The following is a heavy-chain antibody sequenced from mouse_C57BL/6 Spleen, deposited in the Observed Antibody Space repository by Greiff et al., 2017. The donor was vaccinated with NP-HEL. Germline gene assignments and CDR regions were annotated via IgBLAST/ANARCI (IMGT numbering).Heavy chain of an antibody. Sequence: EVNLVESGGGLVKPGGSLKLSCAASGFTFSDYGMHWVRQAPEKGLEWVAYISSGSSTIYYADTVKGRFTISRDNAKNTLFLQMTSLRSEDTAMYYCARPFYYDYDEAFAYRGQGTLVTVSA. CDR1: GFTFSDYG. V-gene: IGHV5-17*01. CDR3: ARPFYYDYDEAFAY. J-gene: IGHJ3*01. D-gene: IGHD2-4*01. CDR2: ISSGSSTI.